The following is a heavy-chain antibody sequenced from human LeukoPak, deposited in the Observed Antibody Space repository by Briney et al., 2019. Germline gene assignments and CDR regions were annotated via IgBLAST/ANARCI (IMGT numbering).Heavy chain of an antibody. CDR3: VSFYETY. D-gene: IGHD2-2*01. CDR2: INGDGSWT. V-gene: IGHV3-74*01. J-gene: IGHJ4*02. CDR1: GFTFSSYA. Sequence: GGSLRLSCAASGFTFSSYAMTWVRQAPGKGLVWVSHINGDGSWTTYADSVKGRFTISKDNAKNTVYLQMNNLRAEDTAVYYCVSFYETYWGRGTLVTVSS.